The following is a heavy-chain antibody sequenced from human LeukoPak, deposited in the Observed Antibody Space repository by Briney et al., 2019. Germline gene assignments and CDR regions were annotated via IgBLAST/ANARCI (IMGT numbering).Heavy chain of an antibody. D-gene: IGHD6-13*01. CDR2: IRYDGSNK. J-gene: IGHJ3*02. CDR1: GFTFSRYG. CDR3: AKEDSSSWSPNTDAFDI. Sequence: PGGSLRLSCAASGFTFSRYGMHWVRQAPGKGLECVAFIRYDGSNKYYADSVKGRFTISRDNSKNTLYLQMNSLRAEDTAVYYCAKEDSSSWSPNTDAFDIWGQGTMATVSS. V-gene: IGHV3-30*02.